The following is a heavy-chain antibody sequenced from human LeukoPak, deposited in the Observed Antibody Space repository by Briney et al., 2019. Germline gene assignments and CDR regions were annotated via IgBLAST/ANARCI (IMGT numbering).Heavy chain of an antibody. CDR3: ARLTATVTPSFDY. J-gene: IGHJ4*02. CDR2: IYHSGST. D-gene: IGHD4-17*01. Sequence: SETLSLTCAVSGGSISSGGYSWSWIRQPPGKGLEWIGYIYHSGSTYYNPSLKSRVTISVDTSRNQFSLKLSSVTAADTAVYYCARLTATVTPSFDYWGQGTLVTVSS. CDR1: GGSISSGGYS. V-gene: IGHV4-30-2*03.